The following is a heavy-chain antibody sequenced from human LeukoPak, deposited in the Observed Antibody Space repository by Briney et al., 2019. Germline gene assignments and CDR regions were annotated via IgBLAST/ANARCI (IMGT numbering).Heavy chain of an antibody. D-gene: IGHD6-13*01. CDR3: ARDTAPRAAAGVDY. V-gene: IGHV3-74*01. CDR1: GFTFSSYW. CDR2: INSDGSTT. J-gene: IGHJ4*02. Sequence: GGSLRLSCSASGFTFSSYWMLWVRQAPGKGLEWVSRINSDGSTTIYADSVKGRFTISRDNAKNTLYLQMNSLRAEDTAVYYCARDTAPRAAAGVDYWGQGTLVTVSS.